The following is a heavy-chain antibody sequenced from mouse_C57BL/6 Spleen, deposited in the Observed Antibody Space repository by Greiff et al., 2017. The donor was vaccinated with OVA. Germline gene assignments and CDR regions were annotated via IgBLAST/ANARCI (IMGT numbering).Heavy chain of an antibody. CDR1: GYTFTSYW. D-gene: IGHD2-5*01. CDR2: IHPNSGST. J-gene: IGHJ3*01. Sequence: VQLQQPGAELVKPGASVKLSCKASGYTFTSYWMHWVKQRPGQGLEWIGMIHPNSGSTNYNEKFKSKATLTVDKSSSTAYMQLSSLTSEDSAVYYCASHYSNYGDAWFAYWGQGTLVTVSA. V-gene: IGHV1-64*01. CDR3: ASHYSNYGDAWFAY.